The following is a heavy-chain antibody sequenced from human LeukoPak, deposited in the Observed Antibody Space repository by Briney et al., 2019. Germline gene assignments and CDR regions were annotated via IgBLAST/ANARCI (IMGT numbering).Heavy chain of an antibody. Sequence: GGSLRLSCAASGFTFSSYEMNWVRQAPGKGLEWVSYISSSGSTIYYADSVKGRFTISRDNAKNSLYLQMNSLRAEDTAVYYCARAYAPMDYWGQGTLVTVSS. V-gene: IGHV3-48*03. CDR1: GFTFSSYE. J-gene: IGHJ4*02. CDR2: ISSSGSTI. CDR3: ARAYAPMDY. D-gene: IGHD2-8*01.